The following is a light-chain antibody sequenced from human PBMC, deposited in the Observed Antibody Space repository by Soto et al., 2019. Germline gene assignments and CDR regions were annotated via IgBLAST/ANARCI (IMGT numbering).Light chain of an antibody. V-gene: IGKV3-20*01. CDR3: HQYGSSPFT. Sequence: EVVLTQSPATLSLSPGERATLSCRANQSVRANYLAWYQQKPGQAPRLLIYGASSRATRIPDRFSGSGSGTDFTLTISRLEPEDFAVFYCHQYGSSPFTFGPGTKVDIK. CDR2: GAS. CDR1: QSVRANY. J-gene: IGKJ3*01.